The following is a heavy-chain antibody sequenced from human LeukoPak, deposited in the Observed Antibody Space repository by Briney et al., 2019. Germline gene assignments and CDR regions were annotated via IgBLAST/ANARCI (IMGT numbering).Heavy chain of an antibody. CDR3: ARDHLSR. CDR1: GFTFSSYA. CDR2: ISYDGSNK. Sequence: GGSLRLSCAASGFTFSSYAMHWVRQAPGKGLEWVAVISYDGSNKYYADSVKGRFTISRDNSKNTLYLQMNSLRAEDTAVYCCARDHLSRWGQGTLVTVSS. J-gene: IGHJ4*02. V-gene: IGHV3-30*04.